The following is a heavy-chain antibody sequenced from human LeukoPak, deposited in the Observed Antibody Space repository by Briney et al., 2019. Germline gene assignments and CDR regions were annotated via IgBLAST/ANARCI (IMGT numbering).Heavy chain of an antibody. J-gene: IGHJ4*02. CDR2: INPNSGGT. D-gene: IGHD2-2*01. V-gene: IGHV1-2*02. CDR1: GYTFTGYY. CDR3: ARDKAPKLYCSSTSCYPLGFDY. Sequence: ASVKVSCKASGYTFTGYYMHWVRQAPGHGLEWMGWINPNSGGTNYAQKFQGRVTMTRDTSISTAYMELSRLRSDDTAVYYCARDKAPKLYCSSTSCYPLGFDYWGQGTLVTVSS.